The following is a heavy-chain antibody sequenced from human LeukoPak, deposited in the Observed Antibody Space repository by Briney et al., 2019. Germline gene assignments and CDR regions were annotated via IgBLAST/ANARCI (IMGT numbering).Heavy chain of an antibody. J-gene: IGHJ4*02. Sequence: SETLSLTCTVSGYSISSGYYWGWIRQPPGKGLEWIGSIYHSGSTYYNPSLKSRVTISVDTSKNQSSLKLSSVTAADTAVYYCARDRFRGSYFDYWGQGTLVTVSS. CDR3: ARDRFRGSYFDY. V-gene: IGHV4-38-2*02. CDR2: IYHSGST. D-gene: IGHD1-26*01. CDR1: GYSISSGYY.